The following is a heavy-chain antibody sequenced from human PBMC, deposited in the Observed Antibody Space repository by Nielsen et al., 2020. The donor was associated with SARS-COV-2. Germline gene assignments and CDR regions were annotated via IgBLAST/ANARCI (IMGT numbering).Heavy chain of an antibody. Sequence: SETLSLTCAVSGGSVSSNDWWTWVRQSPGKGLEWIGEVSHSGSINYNPSLKSRATISADTSKDQISLKLRSVTAADTAVYYCARLPAGTVSFDIWGQGTMVTVS. V-gene: IGHV4-4*02. CDR1: GGSVSSNDW. D-gene: IGHD2-2*01. CDR2: VSHSGSI. CDR3: ARLPAGTVSFDI. J-gene: IGHJ3*02.